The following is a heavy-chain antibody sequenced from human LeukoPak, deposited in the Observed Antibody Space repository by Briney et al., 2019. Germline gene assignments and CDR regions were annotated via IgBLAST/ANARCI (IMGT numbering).Heavy chain of an antibody. CDR1: GYTFTGYY. D-gene: IGHD6-6*01. CDR3: ARRGIAARPDYYYYMDV. Sequence: GASVKVSCKASGYTFTGYYMHWVRQAPGQGLEWMGWINPNSGGTNYAQKLQGRVTMTRDTSISTAYMELSRLRSDDTAVYYCARRGIAARPDYYYYMDVWGKGTTVTVSS. J-gene: IGHJ6*03. V-gene: IGHV1-2*02. CDR2: INPNSGGT.